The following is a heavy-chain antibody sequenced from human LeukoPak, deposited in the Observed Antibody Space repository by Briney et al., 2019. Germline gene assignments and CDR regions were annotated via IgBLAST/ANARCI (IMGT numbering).Heavy chain of an antibody. CDR1: GFTFSSYE. J-gene: IGHJ4*02. Sequence: GGSLRLSCAASGFTFSSYEMNWVRQATGKGLEWVSYIRSSGSTKYYADSVKGRFTTSRDDAKNSLYLQMSSLRAEDTAVYYCARADGGNSFHYWGQGTLVTVSS. CDR2: IRSSGSTK. D-gene: IGHD4-23*01. V-gene: IGHV3-48*03. CDR3: ARADGGNSFHY.